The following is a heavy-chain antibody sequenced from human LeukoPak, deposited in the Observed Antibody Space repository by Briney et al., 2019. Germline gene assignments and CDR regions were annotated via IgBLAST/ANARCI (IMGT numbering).Heavy chain of an antibody. J-gene: IGHJ6*03. Sequence: TLSLTCTVSGGSISSGGYYWSWIRQHPGKGLEWIGYIYYGGSTFYNPSLKSRVAISVDTSKNQFSLKLSSVTAADTAVYYCARLNYYYYYMDVWGKGTTVTVSS. CDR2: IYYGGST. CDR1: GGSISSGGYY. V-gene: IGHV4-31*03. CDR3: ARLNYYYYYMDV.